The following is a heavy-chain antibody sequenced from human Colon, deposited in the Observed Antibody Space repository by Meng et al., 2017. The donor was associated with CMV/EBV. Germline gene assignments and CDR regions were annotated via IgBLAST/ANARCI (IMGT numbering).Heavy chain of an antibody. V-gene: IGHV1-18*01. D-gene: IGHD1-7*01. Sequence: ASVKVSCKASGYSFTTYGISWVRQAPGQGLEWMGRIHTYNGDTNYAQNFQGRLTMTTDISTSTAYIEQTSLKSDDTAVYYCARGVTGTPRAFDYWGQGTLVTVSS. CDR1: GYSFTTYG. CDR2: IHTYNGDT. CDR3: ARGVTGTPRAFDY. J-gene: IGHJ4*02.